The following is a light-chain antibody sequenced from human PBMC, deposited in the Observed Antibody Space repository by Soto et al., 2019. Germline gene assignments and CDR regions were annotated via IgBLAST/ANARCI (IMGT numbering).Light chain of an antibody. CDR3: QELNRYPFS. Sequence: IQLTQSPSSLSASVGDKVTITCRASQGISRFLLWYQQKPGKAPKLLIYEASTLQSGVPSRFSGSGSGTDFTLTISSLQPEDFATYYCQELNRYPFSFGGGTKVEIK. CDR1: QGISRF. J-gene: IGKJ4*01. V-gene: IGKV1-9*01. CDR2: EAS.